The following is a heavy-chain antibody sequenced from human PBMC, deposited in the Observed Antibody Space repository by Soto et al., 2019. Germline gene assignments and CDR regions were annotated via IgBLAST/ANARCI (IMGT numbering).Heavy chain of an antibody. D-gene: IGHD3-3*01. J-gene: IGHJ6*02. CDR1: GFTFSNAW. CDR2: IKSKTDGGTT. Sequence: GGSLRLSCAASGFTFSNAWMNWVRQAPGKGLEWVGRIKSKTDGGTTDYAAPVKGRFTISRDDSKNTLYLQMNSLKTEDTAVYYCTTAALGDFWSGYYRYYYYYYGMDVWGQGTTVTVSS. V-gene: IGHV3-15*07. CDR3: TTAALGDFWSGYYRYYYYYYGMDV.